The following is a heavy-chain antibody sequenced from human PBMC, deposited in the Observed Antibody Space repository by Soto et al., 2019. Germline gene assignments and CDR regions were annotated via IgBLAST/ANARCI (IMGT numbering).Heavy chain of an antibody. CDR1: GFTFNSYV. CDR3: ARGRYLDSSDYWVANLPFDH. J-gene: IGHJ4*02. V-gene: IGHV3-23*01. D-gene: IGHD3-22*01. CDR2: ISRSGRGSA. Sequence: EVQLLESGGALVQPGGSLRLSCAASGFTFNSYVMTWVRQAPGEGLEWVSSISRSGRGSAYYADSVKGRFTISRENSENTLFLQMNNLRDEDTALYYCARGRYLDSSDYWVANLPFDHWGLGTLVTVSS.